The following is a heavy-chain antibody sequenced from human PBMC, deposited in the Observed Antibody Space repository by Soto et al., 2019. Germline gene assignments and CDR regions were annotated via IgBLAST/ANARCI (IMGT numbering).Heavy chain of an antibody. D-gene: IGHD3-10*01. V-gene: IGHV3-30*18. Sequence: PGGSLRLSCAASGFTFSSYGMHWVRQAPGKGLEWVAVISYDGSNKYYADSVKGRFTISRDNSKNTLYLQMNSLRAEDTAVYYCAKDICGFGELFCPERWFDPWGQGTLVTVSS. CDR2: ISYDGSNK. CDR1: GFTFSSYG. CDR3: AKDICGFGELFCPERWFDP. J-gene: IGHJ5*02.